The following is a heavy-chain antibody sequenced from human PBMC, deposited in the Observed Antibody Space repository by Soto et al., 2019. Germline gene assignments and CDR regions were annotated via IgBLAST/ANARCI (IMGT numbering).Heavy chain of an antibody. D-gene: IGHD2-2*01. CDR2: IYPGDSDT. CDR1: GYSFTSYW. CDR3: ARTMRERYCSSTSCYNYGMDV. V-gene: IGHV5-51*01. J-gene: IGHJ6*02. Sequence: GESLKISCKGSGYSFTSYWIGWVRQMPGKGLEWMGIIYPGDSDTRYSPSFRGQVTISADKSISTAYLQWSSLKASDTAMYYCARTMRERYCSSTSCYNYGMDVWGQGTTVTVSS.